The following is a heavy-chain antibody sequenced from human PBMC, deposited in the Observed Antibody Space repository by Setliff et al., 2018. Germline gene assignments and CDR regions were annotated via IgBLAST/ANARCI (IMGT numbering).Heavy chain of an antibody. CDR1: GGSISTNSYY. Sequence: SETLSLTCTVSGGSISTNSYYWDWIRQPPGKGLEWIGSMYFSGSTYYNPSLKSRVTISIDKSKNQFSLKITSVTAADTAVYYCASAPRYFDSTGSYFDGWGQGTLVTVSS. CDR3: ASAPRYFDSTGSYFDG. J-gene: IGHJ4*02. CDR2: MYFSGST. D-gene: IGHD3-22*01. V-gene: IGHV4-39*07.